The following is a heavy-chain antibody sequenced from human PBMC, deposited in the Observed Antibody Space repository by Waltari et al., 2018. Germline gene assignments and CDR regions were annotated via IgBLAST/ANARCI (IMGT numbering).Heavy chain of an antibody. D-gene: IGHD1-26*01. CDR1: GDSVSMGPYF. V-gene: IGHV4-39*07. J-gene: IGHJ5*02. CDR3: ARDRSGTINSFDP. CDR2: MFYSGTT. Sequence: QLQLQESGPRLVKPAETLSLTCTVSGDSVSMGPYFWAWIRQPPGKGLEWLGSMFYSGTTYHNWSLKSRVTISVDTSKNQVSLQLKSVTAADTAVYFCARDRSGTINSFDPWGRGTLVTVSS.